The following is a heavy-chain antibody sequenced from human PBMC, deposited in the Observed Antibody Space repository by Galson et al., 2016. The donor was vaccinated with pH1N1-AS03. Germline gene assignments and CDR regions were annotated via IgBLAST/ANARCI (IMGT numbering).Heavy chain of an antibody. CDR2: IYSGGDT. D-gene: IGHD3-22*01. CDR3: VRDDDSSGYYPDS. J-gene: IGHJ4*02. Sequence: SLRLSCAASAFTVSSKYMNWVRQAPGKALEWISVIYSGGDTFYADSVKGRFTISRDNFKNTLYLQMNSLRADDTAVYYCVRDDDSSGYYPDSWGRGTLVTVSS. V-gene: IGHV3-53*01. CDR1: AFTVSSKY.